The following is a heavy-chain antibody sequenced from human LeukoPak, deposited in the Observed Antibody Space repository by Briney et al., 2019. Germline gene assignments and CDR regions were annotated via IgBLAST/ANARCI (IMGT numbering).Heavy chain of an antibody. J-gene: IGHJ4*02. Sequence: GESLKISCKGSGYNFTNYWISWVRQMPEKGLEWMGIIYPGDSDTRYSPSFQGQVTISADKSITTAYLQWSSLKASDTAMYFCARALPNDYYFDYWGQGTLVTVSS. CDR1: GYNFTNYW. V-gene: IGHV5-51*01. D-gene: IGHD3-3*01. CDR3: ARALPNDYYFDY. CDR2: IYPGDSDT.